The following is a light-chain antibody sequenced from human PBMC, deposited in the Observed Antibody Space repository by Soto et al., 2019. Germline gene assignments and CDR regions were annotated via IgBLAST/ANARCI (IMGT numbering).Light chain of an antibody. V-gene: IGKV3-15*01. CDR1: QTINNN. CDR2: GAS. Sequence: DIVLPQSPATLSMSPGERATLSCRASQTINNNLAWNQQKPGQAPRLLIYGASTRATGIPDRFSGSGSGTEFTLTISSLQSEDFAVYYCQQYDKWPWTFGQGTKVEIK. CDR3: QQYDKWPWT. J-gene: IGKJ1*01.